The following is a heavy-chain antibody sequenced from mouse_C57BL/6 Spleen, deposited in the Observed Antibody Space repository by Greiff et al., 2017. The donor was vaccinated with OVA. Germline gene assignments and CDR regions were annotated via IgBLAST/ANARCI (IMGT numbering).Heavy chain of an antibody. V-gene: IGHV3-6*01. J-gene: IGHJ3*01. CDR1: GYSITSGYY. CDR3: AQGDYAFAY. D-gene: IGHD2-4*01. Sequence: EVQLQQSGPGLVKPSQSLSLTCSVTGYSITSGYYWNWIRQFPGNKLEWMGYISYDGSNNYNPSLKNRISITRDTSQNQFFLKLNSVTTEDTATYYCAQGDYAFAYWGQGTLVTVSA. CDR2: ISYDGSN.